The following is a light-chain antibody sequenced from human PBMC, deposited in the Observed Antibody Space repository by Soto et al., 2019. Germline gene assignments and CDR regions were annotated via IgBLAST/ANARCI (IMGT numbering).Light chain of an antibody. CDR3: QQLNSYLSIT. V-gene: IGKV1-9*01. Sequence: DIQLTQSPSFLSASVGDRVTITCRASQGISNFLVWYQQKPGKAPKVLIYAASTLQSGVPSRLSGSGSGTEFTLTNSSLQPEDFATYYCQQLNSYLSITFGQGTRLEIK. J-gene: IGKJ5*01. CDR2: AAS. CDR1: QGISNF.